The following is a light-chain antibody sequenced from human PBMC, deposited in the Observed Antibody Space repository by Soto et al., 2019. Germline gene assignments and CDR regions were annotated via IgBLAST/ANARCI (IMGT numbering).Light chain of an antibody. Sequence: EIVLTNSPGTRSVSPLERTTRAWGSSQSVSSNFLDWYQQKPGQAPRLLIYGASSRATDIPDRFSGSGSGTDFTLTISRLEPEDSAVYYCQQYGGPPTTFGQGTKA. CDR2: GAS. J-gene: IGKJ1*01. V-gene: IGKV3-20*01. CDR3: QQYGGPPTT. CDR1: QSVSSNF.